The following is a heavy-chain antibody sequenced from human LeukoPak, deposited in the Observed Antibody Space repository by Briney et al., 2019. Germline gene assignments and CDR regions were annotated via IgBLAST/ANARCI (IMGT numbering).Heavy chain of an antibody. V-gene: IGHV4-38-2*01. CDR1: HYSISSPYF. CDR3: ARVYSVSTWYYFDY. CDR2: IYHTGRT. D-gene: IGHD5/OR15-5a*01. J-gene: IGHJ4*02. Sequence: PSETLSLTCAVSHYSISSPYFWGWIRQPPGKGLEWIGSIYHTGRTNYNPSINSRVTMSLDTSKNQFSLNLNSVTAADTAVYHCARVYSVSTWYYFDYWGQGILVTVSS.